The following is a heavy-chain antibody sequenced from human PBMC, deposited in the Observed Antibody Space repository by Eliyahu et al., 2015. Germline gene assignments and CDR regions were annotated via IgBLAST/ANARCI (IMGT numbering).Heavy chain of an antibody. V-gene: IGHV6-1*01. D-gene: IGHD1-26*01. Sequence: LEWLGRTYYRSTWNNDYASSVKGRITINPDTSKNQFSLQLNSVTPEDTAVYFCARGRNSAFDYWGRGTLVTVSS. J-gene: IGHJ4*02. CDR2: TYYRSTWNN. CDR3: ARGRNSAFDY.